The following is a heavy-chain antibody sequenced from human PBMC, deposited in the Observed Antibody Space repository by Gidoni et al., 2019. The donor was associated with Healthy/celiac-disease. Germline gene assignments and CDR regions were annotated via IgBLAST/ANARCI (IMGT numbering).Heavy chain of an antibody. CDR2: IKSKTDGGTT. J-gene: IGHJ4*02. CDR1: GFTFSNAW. D-gene: IGHD2-8*02. Sequence: EVQLVESGGGLVKPGGSLSLYCAASGFTFSNAWMSWVRQAPGKGLEWVGRIKSKTDGGTTDYAAPVKGRFTISRDDSKNTLYLQMNSLKTEDTAVYYCTTQVSPWWLRDYYFDYWGQGTLVTVSS. V-gene: IGHV3-15*01. CDR3: TTQVSPWWLRDYYFDY.